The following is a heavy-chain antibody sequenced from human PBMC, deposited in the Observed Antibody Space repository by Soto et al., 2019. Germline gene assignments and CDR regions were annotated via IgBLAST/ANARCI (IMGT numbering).Heavy chain of an antibody. J-gene: IGHJ3*01. V-gene: IGHV3-11*01. CDR2: ISSSGSTI. Sequence: GGSLRLSCAASGFTFSDYYMSWIRQAPGKGLEWVSYISSSGSTIYYADSVKGRFTISSDSSKTTVYLQMNDLRPDDTAVYYCATWHEREHAYDVWGQGTTVTVSS. CDR1: GFTFSDYY. CDR3: ATWHEREHAYDV. D-gene: IGHD1-1*01.